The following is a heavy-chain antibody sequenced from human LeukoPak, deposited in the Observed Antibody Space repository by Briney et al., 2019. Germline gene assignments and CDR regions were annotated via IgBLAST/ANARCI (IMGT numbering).Heavy chain of an antibody. CDR3: ATVITISRFDP. D-gene: IGHD3-3*01. CDR1: GYTLTELS. CDR2: FDPEDGKT. J-gene: IGHJ5*02. Sequence: ASVKVSCKVSGYTLTELSMHWVRQAPGKGLEWMGGFDPEDGKTIYAQKFQGRVTMTEDTSTDTAYMELSSLRSEDTAMYYCATVITISRFDPWGQGTLVTVSS. V-gene: IGHV1-24*01.